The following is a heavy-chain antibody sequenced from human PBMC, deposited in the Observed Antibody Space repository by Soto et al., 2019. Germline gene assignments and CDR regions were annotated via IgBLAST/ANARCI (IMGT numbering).Heavy chain of an antibody. Sequence: QVQLVQSGAEVKKPGSSVKVSCKASGGTFSSYTISWVRQAPGQGLEWMGRIIPILGIANYAQKFQGRVTFTADKSTSTAYMELSSLRSEDTAVYYCASGDGDYGPVLFDYWGQGTLVTVSS. V-gene: IGHV1-69*02. J-gene: IGHJ4*02. CDR2: IIPILGIA. CDR1: GGTFSSYT. D-gene: IGHD4-17*01. CDR3: ASGDGDYGPVLFDY.